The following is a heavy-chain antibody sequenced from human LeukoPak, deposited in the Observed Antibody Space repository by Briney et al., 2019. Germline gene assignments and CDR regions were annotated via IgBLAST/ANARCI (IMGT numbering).Heavy chain of an antibody. CDR2: INSDGSST. J-gene: IGHJ4*02. CDR1: GFTFSSYW. D-gene: IGHD3-22*01. V-gene: IGHV3-74*01. CDR3: ATISSGYYVLDY. Sequence: PGGSLRLSCAASGFTFSSYWMHWVRHAPGKGLVWVSLINSDGSSTSYADSVKGRFTISRGNAKNTLYLQMNSLRAEDTAVYYCATISSGYYVLDYWGQGTLVTVSS.